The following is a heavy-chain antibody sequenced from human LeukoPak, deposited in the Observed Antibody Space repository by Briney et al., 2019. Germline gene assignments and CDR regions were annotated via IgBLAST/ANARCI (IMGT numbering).Heavy chain of an antibody. D-gene: IGHD6-6*01. CDR1: GFTFSSYS. CDR3: ARTRHFDY. Sequence: PGGSLRLSCAASGFTFSSYSMNWVRQAPGKGLEWLSYIISSSSTIYYADSVKGRFTISRDNAKNSLYLQLNSLRAEDTAVYYCARTRHFDYWGQGTLVTVSS. V-gene: IGHV3-48*01. CDR2: IISSSSTI. J-gene: IGHJ4*02.